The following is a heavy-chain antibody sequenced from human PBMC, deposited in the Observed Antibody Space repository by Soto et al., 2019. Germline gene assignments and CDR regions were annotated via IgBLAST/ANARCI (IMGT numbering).Heavy chain of an antibody. CDR2: ISSSSSYI. CDR1: GFTFSSYS. J-gene: IGHJ5*02. V-gene: IGHV3-21*01. Sequence: GGSLRLSCAASGFTFSSYSMNWVRQAPGKGLEWVSSISSSSSYIYYADSVKGRFTISRDNAKNSLYLQMNSLRAEDTAVYYCARDKEDIVVVVAAHGVGWFDPWGQGTLVTVSS. D-gene: IGHD2-15*01. CDR3: ARDKEDIVVVVAAHGVGWFDP.